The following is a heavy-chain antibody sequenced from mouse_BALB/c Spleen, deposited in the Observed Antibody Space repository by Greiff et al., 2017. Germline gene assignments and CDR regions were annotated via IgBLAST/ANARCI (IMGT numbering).Heavy chain of an antibody. D-gene: IGHD2-4*01. Sequence: QVQLQQSGPGLVQPSQSLSITCTVSGFSLTSYGVHWVRQSPGKGLEWLGVIWSGGSTDYNAAFISRLSISKDNSKSQVFFKMNSLQANDTAIYYCARRMGDYDWFAYWGQGTLVTVSA. CDR2: IWSGGST. CDR1: GFSLTSYG. V-gene: IGHV2-2*02. CDR3: ARRMGDYDWFAY. J-gene: IGHJ3*01.